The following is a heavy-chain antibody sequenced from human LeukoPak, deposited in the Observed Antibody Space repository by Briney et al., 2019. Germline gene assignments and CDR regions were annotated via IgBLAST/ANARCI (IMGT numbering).Heavy chain of an antibody. CDR2: INHSGST. Sequence: PSETLSLTCAVYGGSFSGYYWSWIRQPPRKGLEWIGEINHSGSTNYNPSLKSRVTISVDTSKNQFSLKLSSVTAVDTAVYYCARLSSGLYSGFDPWGQGTLVTVSS. V-gene: IGHV4-34*01. J-gene: IGHJ5*02. CDR1: GGSFSGYY. CDR3: ARLSSGLYSGFDP. D-gene: IGHD6-19*01.